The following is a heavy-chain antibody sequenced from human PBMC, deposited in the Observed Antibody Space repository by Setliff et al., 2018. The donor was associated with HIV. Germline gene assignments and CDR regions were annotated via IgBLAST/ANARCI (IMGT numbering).Heavy chain of an antibody. V-gene: IGHV4-4*03. J-gene: IGHJ6*03. CDR1: GGSINGSNW. CDR3: ATVTMVRLIGVYHMDV. CDR2: IYHSGST. D-gene: IGHD3-10*01. Sequence: PEPLSLTCAVSGGSINGSNWWSWVRQPPGKGLEWIGEIYHSGSTNYNPSLKRRVTISVDKSNNQFSLKMNYVTAVDAALYYCATVTMVRLIGVYHMDVWGKGTPVTVSS.